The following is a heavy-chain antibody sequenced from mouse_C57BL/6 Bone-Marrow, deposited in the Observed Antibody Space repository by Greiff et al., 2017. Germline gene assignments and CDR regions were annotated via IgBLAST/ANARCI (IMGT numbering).Heavy chain of an antibody. V-gene: IGHV1-52*01. Sequence: VQLQQPGAELVRPGSSVKLSCKASGYTFTSYWMHWVKQRPIQGLEWIGNIDPSDSETPYNQKFKDKATLTVDKSSSTAYMKLSSLTSEDSAVYYCARDGYYWYFDVGGTGTTVTVSS. J-gene: IGHJ1*03. CDR1: GYTFTSYW. D-gene: IGHD2-3*01. CDR3: ARDGYYWYFDV. CDR2: IDPSDSET.